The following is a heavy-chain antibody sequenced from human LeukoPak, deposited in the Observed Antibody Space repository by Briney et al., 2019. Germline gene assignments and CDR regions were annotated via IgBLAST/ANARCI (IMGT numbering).Heavy chain of an antibody. CDR1: GFTFSSYS. CDR2: ISSSSSYI. Sequence: PGGSLRLSCAASGFTFSSYSMNWVRQAPGKGLEWVSSISSSSSYIYYADSVKGRFTISRDNAKNSLYLQMNSLRAEDTAVYYCARERDDFWSGYPGLDPWGQGTLVTVSS. CDR3: ARERDDFWSGYPGLDP. V-gene: IGHV3-21*01. D-gene: IGHD3-3*01. J-gene: IGHJ5*02.